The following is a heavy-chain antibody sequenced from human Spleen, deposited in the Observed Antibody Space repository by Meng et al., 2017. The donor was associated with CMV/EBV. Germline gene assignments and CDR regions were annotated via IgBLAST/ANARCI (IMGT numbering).Heavy chain of an antibody. J-gene: IGHJ3*02. CDR3: ARDPVTAIEKNAFDI. CDR1: GFTVGIHY. Sequence: GGSLRLSCAASGFTVGIHYMSWVRQAPGKGLEWVSGIYSGDITYYADSVKGRFTISRDNSKNTLYLQMNSLRGEDTAVYYCARDPVTAIEKNAFDIWGQGTMVTVSS. V-gene: IGHV3-66*02. CDR2: IYSGDIT. D-gene: IGHD2-21*02.